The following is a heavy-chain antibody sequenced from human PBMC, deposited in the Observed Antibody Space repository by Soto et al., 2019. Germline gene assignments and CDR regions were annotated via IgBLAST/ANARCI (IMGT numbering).Heavy chain of an antibody. CDR3: AISTGGFGGLFVVPSDY. CDR1: GFTYESYA. V-gene: IGHV3-23*01. J-gene: IGHJ4*02. CDR2: INSGGTVA. D-gene: IGHD3-16*02. Sequence: PGGSLRLSCAASGFTYESYAMSWVRQAPGQGLEWVSGINSGGTVAHYADSVKGRFAISRDNSKNTLSLEMNSLRADDTGLYYCAISTGGFGGLFVVPSDYWGQGTLVTVSS.